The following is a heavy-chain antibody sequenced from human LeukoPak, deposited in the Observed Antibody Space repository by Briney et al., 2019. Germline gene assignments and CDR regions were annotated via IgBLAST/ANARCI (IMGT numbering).Heavy chain of an antibody. V-gene: IGHV4-39*01. CDR1: GGSISSSSYY. CDR2: IYYSGST. D-gene: IGHD2-2*01. CDR3: ARGPDIVVVPAAMLYYYYGMDV. Sequence: PSETLSLTCTVSGGSISSSSYYWGWIRQPPGKGLEWIGSIYYSGSTYYNPSLKSRVTISVDTSKNQFSLKLSSVTAADTAVYYCARGPDIVVVPAAMLYYYYGMDVWGQGTTVTVS. J-gene: IGHJ6*02.